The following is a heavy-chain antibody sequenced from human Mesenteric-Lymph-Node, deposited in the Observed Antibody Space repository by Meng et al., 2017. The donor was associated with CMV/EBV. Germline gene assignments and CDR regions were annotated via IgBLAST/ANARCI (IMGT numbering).Heavy chain of an antibody. J-gene: IGHJ3*02. CDR1: GGSISSSSYY. D-gene: IGHD2-2*02. CDR2: IYYSGST. V-gene: IGHV4-39*01. Sequence: SETLSLTCTVSGGSISSSSYYWGWIRQPPGKGLEWIGSIYYSGSTYYNPSLKSRVTISVDTSKNQFSLKLSSVTAADTAVYYCARHPQPDCSSTSCYTDAFDIWGQGTMVTVSS. CDR3: ARHPQPDCSSTSCYTDAFDI.